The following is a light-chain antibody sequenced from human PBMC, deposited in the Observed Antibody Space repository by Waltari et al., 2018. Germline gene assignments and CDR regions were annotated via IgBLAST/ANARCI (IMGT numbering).Light chain of an antibody. CDR3: CSYGGSYSFVV. CDR1: SSDVGGYNY. CDR2: VVT. Sequence: QSALTQPRSVSGSPGQSVTISCTGTSSDVGGYNYVSWYQQHPGKAPKLIIYVVTKRPSGVPERFSGSKSGNTASLTISGLQAEDEADYYCCSYGGSYSFVVFGGGTKLTVL. J-gene: IGLJ2*01. V-gene: IGLV2-11*01.